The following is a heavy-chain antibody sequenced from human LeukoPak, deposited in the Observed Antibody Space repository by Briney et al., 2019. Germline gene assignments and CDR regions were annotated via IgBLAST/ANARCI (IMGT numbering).Heavy chain of an antibody. CDR1: GGTFSSEA. D-gene: IGHD3-22*01. Sequence: GSSVKVSCKTSGGTFSSEAFIWVRQAPGQGLEWMGGIIPIFGTANYAQKFQGRVTITTDESTSTAYMELSSLRSEDTAVYYCARSGSWYYDSSGYYYPRAEYFQHWGQGTLVTVSS. CDR3: ARSGSWYYDSSGYYYPRAEYFQH. J-gene: IGHJ1*01. CDR2: IIPIFGTA. V-gene: IGHV1-69*05.